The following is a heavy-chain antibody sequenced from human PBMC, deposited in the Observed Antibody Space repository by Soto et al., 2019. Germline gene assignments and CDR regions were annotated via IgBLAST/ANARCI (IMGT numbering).Heavy chain of an antibody. D-gene: IGHD5-18*01. Sequence: GGSLRLSCAASGFTFSSYGMHWVRQAPGKGLEWVAVRSYDGSNKSYADPVKGRFTISRDNSKNTLYLQMNSLRAEDTAVYYCAKEFGYNYGSGFDYWGQGTLVTVS. J-gene: IGHJ4*02. V-gene: IGHV3-30*18. CDR1: GFTFSSYG. CDR3: AKEFGYNYGSGFDY. CDR2: RSYDGSNK.